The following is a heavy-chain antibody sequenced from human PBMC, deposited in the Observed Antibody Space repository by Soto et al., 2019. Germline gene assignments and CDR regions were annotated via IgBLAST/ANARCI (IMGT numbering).Heavy chain of an antibody. CDR3: ARWLQHYYYFDY. D-gene: IGHD5-12*01. CDR1: GVSISSGNW. V-gene: IGHV4-4*02. J-gene: IGHJ4*02. CDR2: IFHDGTA. Sequence: SETLSLTCAVSGVSISSGNWWTWVRQTPQRGLEYIGEIFHDGTANYYPSFERRVAISVDTSKNQFSLKLTSVTAADTAMYYCARWLQHYYYFDYWGQGILVTVSS.